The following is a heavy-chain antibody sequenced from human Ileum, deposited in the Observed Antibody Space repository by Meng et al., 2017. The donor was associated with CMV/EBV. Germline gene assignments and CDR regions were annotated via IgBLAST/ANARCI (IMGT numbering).Heavy chain of an antibody. CDR2: IYNSGTT. Sequence: TCAVSGGSISRGSYYWSWIRQPPGKGLEWIGLIYNSGTTYYTASLRSRLNISIDTSKNQLSLRLSSVTAADTAVYFCAGSWGYYSDYWGLGTLVTVSS. D-gene: IGHD3-22*01. CDR1: GGSISRGSYY. J-gene: IGHJ4*02. CDR3: AGSWGYYSDY. V-gene: IGHV4-30-4*01.